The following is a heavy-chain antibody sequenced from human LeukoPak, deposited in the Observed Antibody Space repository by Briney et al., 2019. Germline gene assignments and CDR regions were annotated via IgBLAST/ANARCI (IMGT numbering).Heavy chain of an antibody. CDR1: GFTFSSYW. CDR3: AKASSSLPAAIIL. Sequence: GGSLRLSCAASGFTFSSYWMHWVRQAPGKGLEWVSAISGSGGSTYYADSVKGRFTISRDNSKNTLYLQMNSLRAEDTAVYYCAKASSSLPAAIILWGQGTLVTVSS. V-gene: IGHV3-23*01. D-gene: IGHD2-2*02. J-gene: IGHJ4*02. CDR2: ISGSGGST.